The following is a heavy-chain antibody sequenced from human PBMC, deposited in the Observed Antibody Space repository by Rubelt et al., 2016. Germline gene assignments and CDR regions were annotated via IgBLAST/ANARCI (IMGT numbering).Heavy chain of an antibody. V-gene: IGHV3-7*03. CDR1: GFTFSDHC. CDR3: ARVSYCGGDCYYPDQPDDY. Sequence: GGSLRLSCAASGFTFSDHCMSWVRQAPGKGLEWVANINQDGSEKKYVDSVKGRFTISRDNAKNTLYLQMNSLKTEDTAVYYCARVSYCGGDCYYPDQPDDYWGQGTLVTVSS. CDR2: INQDGSEK. J-gene: IGHJ4*02. D-gene: IGHD2-21*02.